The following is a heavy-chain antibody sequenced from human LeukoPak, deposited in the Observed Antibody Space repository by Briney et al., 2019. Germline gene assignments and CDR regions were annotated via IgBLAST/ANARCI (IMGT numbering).Heavy chain of an antibody. D-gene: IGHD4-17*01. Sequence: GGSLRLSCAASGFTFSSFAMIWGRQAPGKGLEWVSAIRGSGVSTYYADSVKGRFTIPRGNSKNTLYLQMNSLRAEDTAVYYCAKPISAGDLYYFDYWGQGTLVTVSS. J-gene: IGHJ4*02. CDR2: IRGSGVST. CDR1: GFTFSSFA. CDR3: AKPISAGDLYYFDY. V-gene: IGHV3-23*01.